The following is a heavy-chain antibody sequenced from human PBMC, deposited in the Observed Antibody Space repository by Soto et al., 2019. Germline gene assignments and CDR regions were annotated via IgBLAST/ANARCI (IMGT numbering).Heavy chain of an antibody. Sequence: QVQLVQSGTEVKNPGDSVKVSCKTSGYTFTNYGISWVRQAPGQGLEWMGWISPYNGNRNYAQKLQGRVSMTTDTSARTAHMELRSLRSDDTAVYYCARASPPYRYHFWSGYYDAFDIWGQGTMVTVSS. V-gene: IGHV1-18*01. D-gene: IGHD3-3*01. J-gene: IGHJ3*02. CDR3: ARASPPYRYHFWSGYYDAFDI. CDR1: GYTFTNYG. CDR2: ISPYNGNR.